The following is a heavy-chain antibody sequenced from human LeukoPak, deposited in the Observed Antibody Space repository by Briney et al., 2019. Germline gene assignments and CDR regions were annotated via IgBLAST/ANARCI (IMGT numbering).Heavy chain of an antibody. CDR1: GFTFSIYG. J-gene: IGHJ6*01. Sequence: GGSLRLSCAASGFTFSIYGLSWVRQAPGKGLEWVSAISGGGSATYYADSVKGRFTISRDNSKNTLFQQMNTLRADDTAVYYCAGGAGVYYYGMDVWGQGTSVTVSS. CDR2: ISGGGSAT. V-gene: IGHV3-23*01. CDR3: AGGAGVYYYGMDV.